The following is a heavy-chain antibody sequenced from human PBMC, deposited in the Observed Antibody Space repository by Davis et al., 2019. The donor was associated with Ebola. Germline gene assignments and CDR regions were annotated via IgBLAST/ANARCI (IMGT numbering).Heavy chain of an antibody. CDR2: ISAYNGNT. CDR3: ARDLTAGTGWFDP. Sequence: ASVKVSCKASGYTFTNYAIGWVRQAPGQGLEWMGWISAYNGNTNYAQKLQGRVSMTTDTSTSTAYMELRSLRSDDTAMYYCARDLTAGTGWFDPWGQGTLVTVSS. V-gene: IGHV1-18*01. J-gene: IGHJ5*02. D-gene: IGHD6-13*01. CDR1: GYTFTNYA.